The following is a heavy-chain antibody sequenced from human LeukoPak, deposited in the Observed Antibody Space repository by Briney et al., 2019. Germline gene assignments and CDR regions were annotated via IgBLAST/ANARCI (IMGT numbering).Heavy chain of an antibody. CDR1: GYTFTGYY. CDR3: ARGIHPDIVVVPAAHYYYYMDV. Sequence: GASVKVSCKASGYTFTGYYMHWGRQAPGQGLEWMGRINPNSGGTNYAQKFQGRVTITADESTSTAYMELSSLRSEDTAVYYCARGIHPDIVVVPAAHYYYYMDVWGKGTTVTVSS. J-gene: IGHJ6*03. D-gene: IGHD2-2*01. CDR2: INPNSGGT. V-gene: IGHV1-2*06.